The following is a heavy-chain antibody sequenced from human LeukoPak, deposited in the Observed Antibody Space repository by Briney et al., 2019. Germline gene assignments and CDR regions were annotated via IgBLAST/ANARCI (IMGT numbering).Heavy chain of an antibody. J-gene: IGHJ4*02. CDR1: GGSISSSSYY. CDR2: IYYSGST. Sequence: SETLSLTCTVSGGSISSSSYYWGRIRQPPGKGLECIGSIYYSGSTYYNPSLKSRVTISVDTSKNQFSLKLSSVTAADTAVYYCARTYCSSTSCYPPYFDYWGQGTLVTVSS. D-gene: IGHD2-2*01. CDR3: ARTYCSSTSCYPPYFDY. V-gene: IGHV4-39*01.